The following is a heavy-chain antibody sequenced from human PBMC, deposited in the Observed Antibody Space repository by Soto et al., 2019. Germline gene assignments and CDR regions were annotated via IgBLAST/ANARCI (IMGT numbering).Heavy chain of an antibody. D-gene: IGHD3-10*01. CDR2: INAGNGNT. J-gene: IGHJ3*02. V-gene: IGHV1-3*01. Sequence: ASVKVSCKASGYTFTSYAMHWVRQAPGQRLEWMGWINAGNGNTKYSQKFQGRVTITRDTSASTAYMELSSLRSEDTAVYYCARVMVRGVIKGFFGIWGQGTMVTISS. CDR3: ARVMVRGVIKGFFGI. CDR1: GYTFTSYA.